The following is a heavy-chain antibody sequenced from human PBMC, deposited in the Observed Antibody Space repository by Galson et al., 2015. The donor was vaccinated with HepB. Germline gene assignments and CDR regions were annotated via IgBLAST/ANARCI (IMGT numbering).Heavy chain of an antibody. J-gene: IGHJ4*02. D-gene: IGHD6-19*01. CDR2: ISYDGGTK. CDR3: ARLQCMRKTCSPSVREWLAPVDS. CDR1: GFTFSNYA. Sequence: SLRLSCAASGFTFSNYAMHWVRLAPGKGLEWMTVISYDGGTKNYADSVKGRFTISRDNSKNTLYLQMNSLRGEDTALYYCARLQCMRKTCSPSVREWLAPVDSWGQGALVTVSS. V-gene: IGHV3-30*04.